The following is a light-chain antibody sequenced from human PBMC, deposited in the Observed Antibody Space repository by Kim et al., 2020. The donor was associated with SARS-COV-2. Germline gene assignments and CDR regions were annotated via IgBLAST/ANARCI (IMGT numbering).Light chain of an antibody. CDR2: DVS. V-gene: IGLV2-14*03. J-gene: IGLJ1*01. CDR3: SSYTSSSTPYV. CDR1: RSDVAGYNY. Sequence: QSITISCTGARSDVAGYNYVSWYQQHPGKAPKLMIYDVSNRPSGVSNRFSGSKSGNTASLTISGLQAEDEADYYCSSYTSSSTPYVFGTETKVTVL.